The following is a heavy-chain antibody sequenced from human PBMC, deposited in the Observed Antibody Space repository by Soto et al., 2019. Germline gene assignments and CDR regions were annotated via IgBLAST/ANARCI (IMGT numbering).Heavy chain of an antibody. Sequence: QITLNESGPTLVKPTQTLTLTCTFSGFSLSTRDVGVGWIRQPPGEALEWLGVVYWDDSKTYSPSLESRLTITKNTSKNQVVLRMTKMDPVETATYYGAHCRGGVASFWGQGTLVTVSS. D-gene: IGHD2-2*01. J-gene: IGHJ4*02. V-gene: IGHV2-5*02. CDR1: GFSLSTRDVG. CDR2: VYWDDSK. CDR3: AHCRGGVASF.